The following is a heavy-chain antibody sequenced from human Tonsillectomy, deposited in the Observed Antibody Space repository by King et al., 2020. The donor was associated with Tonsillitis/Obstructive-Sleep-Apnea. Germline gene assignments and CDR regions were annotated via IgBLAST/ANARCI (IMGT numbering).Heavy chain of an antibody. J-gene: IGHJ5*02. V-gene: IGHV5-51*01. Sequence: VQLVESGAEVKKPGESLKISCKGSGYSFTSYWIGWVRQMPGKGLEWMGIIYPGDSDTRYSPSFQGQVTISADKSISTAYLQWSSLKASDTAMYYCARHSDQIWRGYWNWFDPWGQGTLVTVSS. CDR1: GYSFTSYW. CDR3: ARHSDQIWRGYWNWFDP. CDR2: IYPGDSDT. D-gene: IGHD3-3*01.